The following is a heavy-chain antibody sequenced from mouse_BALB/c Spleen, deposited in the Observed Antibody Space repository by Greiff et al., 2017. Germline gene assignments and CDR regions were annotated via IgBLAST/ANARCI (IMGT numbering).Heavy chain of an antibody. CDR3: TRSGYDGFDY. Sequence: LQQPGSELVRPGASVKLSCKASGYTFTSYWMHWVKQRHGQGLEWIGNIYPGSGSTNYDEKFKSKGTLTVDTSSSTAYMHLSSLTSEDSAVYYCTRSGYDGFDYWGQGTTLTGSS. V-gene: IGHV1S22*01. D-gene: IGHD2-14*01. CDR2: IYPGSGST. CDR1: GYTFTSYW. J-gene: IGHJ2*01.